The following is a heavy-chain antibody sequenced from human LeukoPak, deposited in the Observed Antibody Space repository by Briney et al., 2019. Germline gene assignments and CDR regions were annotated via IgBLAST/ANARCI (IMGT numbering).Heavy chain of an antibody. CDR2: ISWNSGSI. V-gene: IGHV3-9*01. CDR1: GFTFDDYA. CDR3: AKARTSILTPFDY. J-gene: IGHJ4*02. Sequence: GGSLRLSCAASGFTFDDYAMRWVRHAPGKGLEWVSGISWNSGSIGYADSVKGRFTISRDNAKNSLYLQMNSLRAEDTALYYCAKARTSILTPFDYWGQGTLVTVSS. D-gene: IGHD3-9*01.